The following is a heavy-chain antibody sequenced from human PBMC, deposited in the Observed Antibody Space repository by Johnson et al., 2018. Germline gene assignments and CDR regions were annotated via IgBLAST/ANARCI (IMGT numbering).Heavy chain of an antibody. CDR1: GFTFGDYA. J-gene: IGHJ1*01. CDR2: IRSKAYGGTT. D-gene: IGHD3-3*01. Sequence: VQLVESGGGLVKPGRSLRLSCTASGFTFGDYAMSWFRQAPGKGLAWVGFIRSKAYGGTTEYAASVKGRFTISRDDSKSIAYLQMNSLKTEDTAVYYCTRNDVWRGYWIRTRDVQHWGQGTLVTVSA. CDR3: TRNDVWRGYWIRTRDVQH. V-gene: IGHV3-49*05.